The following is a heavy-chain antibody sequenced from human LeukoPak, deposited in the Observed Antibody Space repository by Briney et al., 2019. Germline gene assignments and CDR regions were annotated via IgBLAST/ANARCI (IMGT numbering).Heavy chain of an antibody. V-gene: IGHV3-23*01. Sequence: GGSLRLSCEASGFTFGSFAMYWVRQAPGKGLEWIAGIFGSSGSPHYADSVKGRFTISRDNSKNTVYLQINSLRAEDTAVYYCGKTTAGYSSGQKPAWPVDYWGQGTLVTVSS. J-gene: IGHJ4*02. CDR1: GFTFGSFA. CDR3: GKTTAGYSSGQKPAWPVDY. CDR2: IFGSSGSP. D-gene: IGHD5-18*01.